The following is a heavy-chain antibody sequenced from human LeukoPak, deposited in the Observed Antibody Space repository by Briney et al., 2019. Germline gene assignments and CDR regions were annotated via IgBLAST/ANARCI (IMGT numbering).Heavy chain of an antibody. CDR3: ARGDTEWSMDV. J-gene: IGHJ6*02. D-gene: IGHD1-26*01. V-gene: IGHV3-21*01. CDR2: ISSSSSYI. Sequence: GGSLRLSCAASGFTFSSYSMNWVRQAPGKGLEWVSSISSSSSYIYYADSVKGQFTISRDNAKNSLYLQMNSLRAEDTAVYYCARGDTEWSMDVWGQGTTVTVSS. CDR1: GFTFSSYS.